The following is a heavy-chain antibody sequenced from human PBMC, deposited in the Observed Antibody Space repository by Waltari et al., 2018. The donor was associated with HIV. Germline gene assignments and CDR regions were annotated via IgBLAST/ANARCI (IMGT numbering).Heavy chain of an antibody. CDR3: ARGDIPYYYGMDV. D-gene: IGHD2-21*01. CDR1: GFNFGAYS. Sequence: EAQLVGSGGGLVHPGGSLRLSCVASGFNFGAYSMNWVRQAPGKGLDGISYISSGERTIHYADSVRCRFTLSRDSARNSLYLQMNSLRPEDTAVYYCARGDIPYYYGMDVWGQGTTVTVS. J-gene: IGHJ6*02. V-gene: IGHV3-48*01. CDR2: ISSGERTI.